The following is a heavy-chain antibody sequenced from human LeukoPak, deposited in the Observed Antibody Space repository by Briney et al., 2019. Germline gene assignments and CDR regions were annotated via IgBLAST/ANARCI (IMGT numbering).Heavy chain of an antibody. D-gene: IGHD3-10*01. J-gene: IGHJ4*02. Sequence: GGSLRLSCAASGFTFDSSWMHWVRQDPVKGLVWVARVSGDGTTTTYADSVKGRFTISRGNAKNTLYLQMNIVRAEDTAVYCARGGSPFYWGQGSRVTVSS. CDR2: VSGDGTTT. CDR1: GFTFDSSW. CDR3: ARGGSPFY. V-gene: IGHV3-74*01.